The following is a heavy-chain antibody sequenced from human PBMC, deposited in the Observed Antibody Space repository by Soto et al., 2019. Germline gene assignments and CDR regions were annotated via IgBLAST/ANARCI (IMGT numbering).Heavy chain of an antibody. Sequence: SETLSLTCTVSGGSISSSSYYWGWIRQPPGKGLEWIGSIYYSGSTYYNPSLKSRVTISVDTSKNQFSLKLSSVTAADTAVYYCARFSRRLDCSSTSCYLDNWFDPWGQGTLVTVSS. CDR1: GGSISSSSYY. CDR2: IYYSGST. V-gene: IGHV4-39*01. CDR3: ARFSRRLDCSSTSCYLDNWFDP. J-gene: IGHJ5*02. D-gene: IGHD2-2*01.